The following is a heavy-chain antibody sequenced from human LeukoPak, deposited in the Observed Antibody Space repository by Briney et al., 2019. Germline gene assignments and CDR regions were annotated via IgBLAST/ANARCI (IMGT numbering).Heavy chain of an antibody. CDR2: INPNSGGT. CDR3: ATLGYCSGGSCYGMWDYYYYMDV. D-gene: IGHD2-15*01. CDR1: GYTFTGYY. Sequence: ASVTVSFKASGYTFTGYYMHWVRQAPGQGLEWMGWINPNSGGTNYAQKFQGRVTMTRDTSISTAYMELSRLRSDDTAVYYCATLGYCSGGSCYGMWDYYYYMDVWGKGTTVTISS. J-gene: IGHJ6*03. V-gene: IGHV1-2*02.